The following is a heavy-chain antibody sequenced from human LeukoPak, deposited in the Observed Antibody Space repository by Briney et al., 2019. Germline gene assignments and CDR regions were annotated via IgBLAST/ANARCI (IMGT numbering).Heavy chain of an antibody. V-gene: IGHV1-24*01. D-gene: IGHD6-19*01. Sequence: RASVKVSCKVSGYTLTELSMHWVRQAPGKGLEWMGGFDPEDGETIYAQKFQGRVTMTEDTSTDTAYMELSSLRSEDTAVYYCATKRATYSSGWYFGGTNLGFDYWGQGTLVTVSS. J-gene: IGHJ4*02. CDR2: FDPEDGET. CDR3: ATKRATYSSGWYFGGTNLGFDY. CDR1: GYTLTELS.